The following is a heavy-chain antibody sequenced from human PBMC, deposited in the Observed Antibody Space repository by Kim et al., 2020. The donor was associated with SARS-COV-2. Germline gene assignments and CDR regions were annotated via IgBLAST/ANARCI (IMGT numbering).Heavy chain of an antibody. J-gene: IGHJ3*02. CDR3: ARDRSGYYPDAFDI. D-gene: IGHD3-22*01. CDR2: INAGNGNT. Sequence: ASVKVSCKASGYTFTSYAMHWVRQAPGQRLEWMGWINAGNGNTKYSQKFQGRVTITRDTSASTAYMELSSLRSEDTAVYYCARDRSGYYPDAFDIWGQGTMVTVSS. CDR1: GYTFTSYA. V-gene: IGHV1-3*01.